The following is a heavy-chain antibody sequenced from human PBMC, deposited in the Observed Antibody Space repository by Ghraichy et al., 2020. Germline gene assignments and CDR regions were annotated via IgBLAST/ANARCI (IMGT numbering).Heavy chain of an antibody. CDR2: ISATGGST. CDR3: AKGHVGRVAVAGCFHH. CDR1: GFTFTKYA. J-gene: IGHJ1*01. Sequence: LSLTCAASGFTFTKYALSWVRQAPGKGLEWVSLISATGGSTFYADSVKGRFTIPRDVSKNTLYMEMNNLRVEDTAVYFCAKGHVGRVAVAGCFHHWGQGTLVSVSS. D-gene: IGHD6-19*01. V-gene: IGHV3-23*01.